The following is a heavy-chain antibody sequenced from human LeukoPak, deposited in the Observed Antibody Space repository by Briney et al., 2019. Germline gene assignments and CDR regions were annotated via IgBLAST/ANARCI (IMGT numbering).Heavy chain of an antibody. D-gene: IGHD3-22*01. Sequence: PSETLSLTCAVYGGSFSGYYWSWIRQPPGKGLEWIGEINHSGSTNYNPSLKSRVTIPVDTSKNQFSLKLSSATAADTAVYYCARGNPYDSSGYYFSKPLYYYYGMDVWGQGTTVTVSS. V-gene: IGHV4-34*01. J-gene: IGHJ6*02. CDR2: INHSGST. CDR1: GGSFSGYY. CDR3: ARGNPYDSSGYYFSKPLYYYYGMDV.